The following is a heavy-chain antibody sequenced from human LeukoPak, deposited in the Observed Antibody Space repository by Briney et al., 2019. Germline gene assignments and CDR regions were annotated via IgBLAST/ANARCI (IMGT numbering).Heavy chain of an antibody. Sequence: SETLSLTCTVSGGSVSSTTYYWSGIRQPPGKGLEWIASINYSGSTYYNPSLKSRVTISVDTSENQFSLKLSSVTAADTAVYYCARYVVYGLGKYYFDY. D-gene: IGHD3-10*01. CDR3: ARYVVYGLGKYYFDY. CDR2: INYSGST. CDR1: GGSVSSTTYY. J-gene: IGHJ4*01. V-gene: IGHV4-39*01.